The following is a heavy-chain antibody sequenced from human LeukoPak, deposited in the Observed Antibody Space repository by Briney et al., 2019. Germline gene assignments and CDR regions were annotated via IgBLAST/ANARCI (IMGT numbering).Heavy chain of an antibody. CDR1: GFTSSTFG. CDR3: ARGRGPYGWFDP. Sequence: GRSLRLSCAASGFTSSTFGMYWVRQAPGKGLEWVAVIWYDGSNDDYADSVKGRFTISRDNSKNTLYLQMNSLRAEDTAVYYCARGRGPYGWFDPWGQGTLVTVSS. V-gene: IGHV3-33*01. D-gene: IGHD3-10*01. CDR2: IWYDGSND. J-gene: IGHJ5*02.